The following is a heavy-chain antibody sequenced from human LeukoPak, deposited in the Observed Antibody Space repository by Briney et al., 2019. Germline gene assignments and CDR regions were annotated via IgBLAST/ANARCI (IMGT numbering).Heavy chain of an antibody. J-gene: IGHJ4*02. Sequence: SETLSLTCTVSGGSVSSSPYYWGWLRQPPGGGLEWFGVISYSGSTYYNPSLKSRVTISVDTSKNHFSLKLTSVTAADTAVYYCARSLGVYWGQGTLVTVSS. CDR2: ISYSGST. CDR1: GGSVSSSPYY. D-gene: IGHD3-16*01. CDR3: ARSLGVY. V-gene: IGHV4-39*01.